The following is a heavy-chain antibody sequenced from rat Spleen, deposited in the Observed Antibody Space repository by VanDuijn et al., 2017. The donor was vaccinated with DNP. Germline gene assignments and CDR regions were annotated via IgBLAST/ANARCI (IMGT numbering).Heavy chain of an antibody. CDR3: TTFEGRDA. Sequence: EVQLAESGGDLVQPGRSLKLSCVASGFTFNNYWMTWIRQVPGKGLEWVASITNSGGSTYYPDSVKGRFTISRDNAKNTLYLQMNSLRSEDTATYYCTTFEGRDAWGQGTSVTVSS. D-gene: IGHD1-11*01. CDR2: ITNSGGST. CDR1: GFTFNNYW. J-gene: IGHJ4*01. V-gene: IGHV5-31*01.